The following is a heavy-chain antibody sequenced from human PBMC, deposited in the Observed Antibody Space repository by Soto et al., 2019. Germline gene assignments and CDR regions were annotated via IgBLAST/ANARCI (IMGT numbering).Heavy chain of an antibody. CDR2: ISAYNGNT. Sequence: GASVKVSCKASGYTFSSYTLSWVRQAPGQGLEWMGWISAYNGNTNYAQNLQGRVTMTTDTSTSTAYMELRSLRSDDTAVYYCARDPRGWGSYFDYWGQGALVTVSS. D-gene: IGHD3-16*01. V-gene: IGHV1-18*01. J-gene: IGHJ4*02. CDR3: ARDPRGWGSYFDY. CDR1: GYTFSSYT.